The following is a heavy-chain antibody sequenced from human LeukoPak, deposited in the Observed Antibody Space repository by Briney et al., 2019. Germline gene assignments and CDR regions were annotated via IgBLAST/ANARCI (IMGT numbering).Heavy chain of an antibody. D-gene: IGHD3-10*01. CDR2: INPNSGDT. V-gene: IGHV1-2*02. CDR3: IIMIRGVISLRDDY. J-gene: IGHJ4*02. Sequence: ASVTVSCKASGYSFTCYYMHWVRQAPGQGLEWMGWINPNSGDTNYAQKFQGRVTLTRDTSINTVYMELSRLRSDDTAVYYCIIMIRGVISLRDDYWGQGTLVTVSS. CDR1: GYSFTCYY.